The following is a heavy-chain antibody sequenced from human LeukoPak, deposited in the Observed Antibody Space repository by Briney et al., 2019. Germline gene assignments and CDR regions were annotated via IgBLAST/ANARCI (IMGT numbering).Heavy chain of an antibody. D-gene: IGHD2/OR15-2a*01. CDR2: ISYDGSNK. CDR3: ARDPRDEYDY. V-gene: IGHV3-30-3*01. J-gene: IGHJ4*02. Sequence: GGSLRLSCAASGFTFSSYAMHWVRQAPGKGLEWVAVISYDGSNKYYADSVKGRFTISRDNSKNTLYLQMNSLRAEDTAVYYCARDPRDEYDYWGQGTLVSVSS. CDR1: GFTFSSYA.